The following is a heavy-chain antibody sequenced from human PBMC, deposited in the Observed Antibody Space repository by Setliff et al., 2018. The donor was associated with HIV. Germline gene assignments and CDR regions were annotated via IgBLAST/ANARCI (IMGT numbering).Heavy chain of an antibody. D-gene: IGHD3-10*01. CDR1: GFTFSNYA. V-gene: IGHV3-30*04. CDR2: ISYDGSNN. J-gene: IGHJ6*03. CDR3: AKGREYGSGTWRAMDV. Sequence: RLSCVDSGFTFSNYAMHWVRQAPGKGLEWVAVISYDGSNNYYADSVKGRFTISRDNSKNTLYLQVNSLRAEDTAVYHCAKGREYGSGTWRAMDVWGKGTTVTVS.